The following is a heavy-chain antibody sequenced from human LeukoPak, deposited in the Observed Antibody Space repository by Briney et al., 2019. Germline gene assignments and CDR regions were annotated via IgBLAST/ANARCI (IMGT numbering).Heavy chain of an antibody. Sequence: SETLSLTCTVSGGSISSGDYYWGWIRQPPGKGLEWIGNIHQSGSTYYNPSVKSRVSISMDTSKNQFSLKLNSVTAADTAVYYCARDSDHTSMLFKGFDYWGQGTLVTVSS. V-gene: IGHV4-39*07. CDR3: ARDSDHTSMLFKGFDY. CDR1: GGSISSGDYY. J-gene: IGHJ4*02. D-gene: IGHD5-18*01. CDR2: IHQSGST.